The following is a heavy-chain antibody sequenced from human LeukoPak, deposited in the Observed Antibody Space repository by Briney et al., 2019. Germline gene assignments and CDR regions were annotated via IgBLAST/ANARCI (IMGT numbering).Heavy chain of an antibody. CDR3: ARVRGAVAGRSSNSMFDY. J-gene: IGHJ4*02. CDR2: INPNSGGT. D-gene: IGHD6-19*01. CDR1: GYTFTSYY. Sequence: ASVKVSCKASGYTFTSYYMHWVRQAPGQGLEWMGIINPNSGGTNYAQKFQGRVTMTRDTSISTAYMELSRLRSDDTAVYYCARVRGAVAGRSSNSMFDYWGQGTLVTVSS. V-gene: IGHV1-2*02.